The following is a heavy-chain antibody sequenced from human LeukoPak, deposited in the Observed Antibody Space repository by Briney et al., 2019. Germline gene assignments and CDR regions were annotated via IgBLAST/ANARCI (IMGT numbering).Heavy chain of an antibody. Sequence: KSSETLSLTCTVSGGSISSGGYYWSWIRQPPGKGLEWIGYIYHSGSTYYNPSLKSRVTISVDRSKNQFSLKLSSVTAADTAVYYCARDQRYGSGSYYHDYWGQGTLVTVSS. D-gene: IGHD3-10*01. V-gene: IGHV4-30-2*01. CDR2: IYHSGST. CDR3: ARDQRYGSGSYYHDY. J-gene: IGHJ4*02. CDR1: GGSISSGGYY.